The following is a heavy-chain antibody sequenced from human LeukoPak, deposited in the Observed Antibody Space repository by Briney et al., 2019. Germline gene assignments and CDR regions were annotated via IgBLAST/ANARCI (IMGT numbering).Heavy chain of an antibody. CDR2: IYYSGST. CDR3: ARLELLWSGELSIIDY. V-gene: IGHV4-39*01. D-gene: IGHD3-10*01. CDR1: GGSISSSSYY. J-gene: IGHJ4*02. Sequence: PSETLSLTCTVSGGSISSSSYYWGWIRQPPGKGLEWIGSIYYSGSTYYNPSLKSRVTISVDTSKNQFSLKLSSVTAADTAVYYCARLELLWSGELSIIDYWGQGTLVTVSS.